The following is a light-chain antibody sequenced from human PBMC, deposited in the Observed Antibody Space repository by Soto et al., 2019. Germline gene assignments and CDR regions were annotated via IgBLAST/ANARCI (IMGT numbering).Light chain of an antibody. CDR3: LQSIQLPRT. CDR1: QTLLQSDGNTY. CDR2: AVS. Sequence: IVMTQTPLSLSVTPGHPASISCKSSQTLLQSDGNTYLNWYLQKQGQPPQLLIYAVSNRFSGVPDRFSGSGSGTDFTLKISRVEAEDVGVYYCLQSIQLPRTFGQGTKVEIK. J-gene: IGKJ1*01. V-gene: IGKV2D-29*01.